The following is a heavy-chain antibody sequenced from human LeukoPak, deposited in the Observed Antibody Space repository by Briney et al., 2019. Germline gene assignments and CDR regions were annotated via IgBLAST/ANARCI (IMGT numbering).Heavy chain of an antibody. CDR3: APTHINGYYYFDY. CDR2: INPNSGGT. Sequence: ASVKVSCKAFGYTFTGYSMHWVRQAPGQGLEWMGWINPNSGGTSCAQKFLGRVTMTRDTSISTAYMELSSLRSDDTAVYYCAPTHINGYYYFDYWGQGTLVTVSS. CDR1: GYTFTGYS. D-gene: IGHD5-24*01. V-gene: IGHV1-2*02. J-gene: IGHJ4*02.